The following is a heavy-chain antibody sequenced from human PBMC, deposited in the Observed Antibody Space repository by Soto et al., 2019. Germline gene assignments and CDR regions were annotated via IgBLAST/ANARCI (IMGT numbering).Heavy chain of an antibody. CDR3: ARDPYSSSPPEYGMDV. CDR1: GFTFSSYA. CDR2: ISYDGSNK. Sequence: QVQLVESGGGVVQPGRSLRLSCAASGFTFSSYAMHWVRQAPGKGLEWVAVISYDGSNKYYADSVKGRFTISRDNSKNTLYLQMNSLSAEDTAVYYCARDPYSSSPPEYGMDVWGQGTTVTVSS. V-gene: IGHV3-30-3*01. D-gene: IGHD6-13*01. J-gene: IGHJ6*02.